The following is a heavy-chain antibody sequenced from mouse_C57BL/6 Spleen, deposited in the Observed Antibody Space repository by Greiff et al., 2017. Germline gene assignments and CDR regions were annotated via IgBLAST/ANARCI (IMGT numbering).Heavy chain of an antibody. J-gene: IGHJ3*01. V-gene: IGHV1-63*01. CDR2: IYPGGGYT. CDR1: GYTFTNYW. Sequence: QVQLKESGAELVRPGTSVKMSCKASGYTFTNYWIGWAKQRPGHGLEWIGDIYPGGGYTNYNEKFKGKATLTADKSSSTAYMQFSSLTSEDSAIYYCARHYGSSYRVFAYWGQGTLVTVSA. CDR3: ARHYGSSYRVFAY. D-gene: IGHD1-1*01.